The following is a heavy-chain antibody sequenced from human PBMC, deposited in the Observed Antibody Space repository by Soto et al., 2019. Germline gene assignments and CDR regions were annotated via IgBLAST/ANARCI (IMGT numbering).Heavy chain of an antibody. Sequence: SETLSLTCTVSGGSISSSSYYWGWIRQPPGKGLEWIGSIYYSGSTYYNPSLKSRVTISVDTSKNQFSLKLSSVTAADTAVYYCARHGNTFPGIAVAGKPEVTDYFDYWGQGTLVTVSS. J-gene: IGHJ4*02. CDR3: ARHGNTFPGIAVAGKPEVTDYFDY. CDR2: IYYSGST. V-gene: IGHV4-39*01. D-gene: IGHD6-19*01. CDR1: GGSISSSSYY.